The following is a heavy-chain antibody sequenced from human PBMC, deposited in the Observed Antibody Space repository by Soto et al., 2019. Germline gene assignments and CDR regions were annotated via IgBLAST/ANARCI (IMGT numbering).Heavy chain of an antibody. CDR2: ISYDGSNK. CDR3: SPWVGAFDY. CDR1: GFTFSSYG. J-gene: IGHJ4*02. Sequence: QVQLVESGGGVVQPGRSLRLSCAASGFTFSSYGMHWVRQAPGKGLEWVAVISYDGSNKYYADSVKGRFTISRDNSKNTLYLPMNRLGAEDTAVYYCSPWVGAFDYWGKGTLVTVSS. D-gene: IGHD4-17*01. V-gene: IGHV3-30*03.